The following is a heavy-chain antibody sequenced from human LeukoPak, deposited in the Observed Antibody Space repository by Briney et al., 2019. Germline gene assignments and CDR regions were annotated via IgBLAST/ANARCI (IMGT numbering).Heavy chain of an antibody. V-gene: IGHV3-30*18. CDR2: ISYDGSNK. CDR1: GFTFSSYG. D-gene: IGHD2-2*01. CDR3: EKLGYCSSTSCYGDAFDI. Sequence: AGRSLRLSCAASGFTFSSYGMHWVRQAPGKGLEWVAVISYDGSNKYYADSVKGRFTISRDNSKNTLYLQMNSLRAEDTAVYYCEKLGYCSSTSCYGDAFDIWGQGTMVTVSS. J-gene: IGHJ3*02.